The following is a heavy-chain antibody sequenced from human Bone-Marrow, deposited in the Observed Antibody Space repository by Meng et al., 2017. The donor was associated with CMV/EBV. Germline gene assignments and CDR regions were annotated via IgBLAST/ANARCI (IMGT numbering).Heavy chain of an antibody. Sequence: SQTLSLTCAVYGGSFSGYYWSWIRQPPGKGLEWIGEINHSGSTNYNPSLKSRATISVDTSKNQFSLKLSSVTAADTAVYYCARLGDYGDRGDYWGQGTLVTVSS. CDR1: GGSFSGYY. CDR2: INHSGST. CDR3: ARLGDYGDRGDY. V-gene: IGHV4-34*01. J-gene: IGHJ4*02. D-gene: IGHD4-17*01.